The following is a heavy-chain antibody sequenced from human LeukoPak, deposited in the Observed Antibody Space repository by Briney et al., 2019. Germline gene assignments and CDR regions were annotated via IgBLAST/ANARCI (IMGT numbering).Heavy chain of an antibody. V-gene: IGHV3-7*03. Sequence: GGSLRLSCAASGFTFSTSWMTWVRQAPGKGLEFVANIKHDGSEKYYVDSVQGRFTISRDNAKNSLYLQMNSLRAEDTAIYYCATYRQVLLPFESWGQGTLVTVSS. J-gene: IGHJ4*02. CDR3: ATYRQVLLPFES. CDR1: GFTFSTSW. CDR2: IKHDGSEK. D-gene: IGHD2-8*02.